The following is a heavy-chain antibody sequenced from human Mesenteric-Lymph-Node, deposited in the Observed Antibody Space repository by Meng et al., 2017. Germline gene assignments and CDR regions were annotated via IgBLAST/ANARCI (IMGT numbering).Heavy chain of an antibody. J-gene: IGHJ5*02. CDR2: IAPETHGGTT. Sequence: EGQLVESGVDLVQPGGSLRISCEASGSSNYVIYWVRQAPGKGLEWIGRIAPETHGGTTDYATPVEGRFTISRSDSKNMLYLQMNSLKIEDTAVYYCSTLYRLDPWGQGTLVTVSS. V-gene: IGHV3-15*04. CDR3: STLYRLDP. D-gene: IGHD3-16*01. CDR1: GSSNYV.